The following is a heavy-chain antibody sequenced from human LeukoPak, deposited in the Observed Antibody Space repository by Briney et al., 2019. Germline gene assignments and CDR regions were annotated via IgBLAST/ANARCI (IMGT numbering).Heavy chain of an antibody. CDR2: IQSKAFAETT. Sequence: QPGRSLRLSCTSSGFTLGYYAINLVRHAPGEGVGWVGFIQSKAFAETTQHAASVKGRFTISRDDSESMAHQQTNSLKAEDAAVYFCTTCPPTHRDVYYYGMDVWGQGTTVTVSS. CDR3: TTCPPTHRDVYYYGMDV. D-gene: IGHD2-2*01. J-gene: IGHJ6*02. V-gene: IGHV3-49*04. CDR1: GFTLGYYA.